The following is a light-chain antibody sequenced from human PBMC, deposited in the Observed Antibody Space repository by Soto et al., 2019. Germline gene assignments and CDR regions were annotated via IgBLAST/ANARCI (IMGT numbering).Light chain of an antibody. V-gene: IGKV3-20*01. CDR2: GVS. J-gene: IGKJ5*01. CDR3: RVYARLLGT. CDR1: QRVGRRY. Sequence: DIVLTQSTSTLSLSSGERATLSCRASQRVGRRYLAWYQQQPGQAPRLLISGVSKRATGIPDRFSGDVSGTDSEVSISGMEPGHVLLRISRVYARLLGTICEGTRLDIK.